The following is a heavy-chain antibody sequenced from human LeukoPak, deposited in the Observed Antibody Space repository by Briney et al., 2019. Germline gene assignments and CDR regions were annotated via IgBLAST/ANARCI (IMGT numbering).Heavy chain of an antibody. V-gene: IGHV1-18*01. CDR1: GYTFTSYG. J-gene: IGHJ4*02. Sequence: GASVKVSWKASGYTFTSYGISWVRQAPGQGLEWMGWISAYNGNTNYAQKLQGRVTMTTDTSTSTAYMELRSLRSDDTAVYYCARDLGGYDSWVSDYWGQGTLVTVSS. CDR3: ARDLGGYDSWVSDY. CDR2: ISAYNGNT. D-gene: IGHD5-12*01.